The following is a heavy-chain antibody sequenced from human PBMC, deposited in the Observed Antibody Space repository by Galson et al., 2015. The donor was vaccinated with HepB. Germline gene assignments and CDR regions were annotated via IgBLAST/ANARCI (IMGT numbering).Heavy chain of an antibody. CDR2: MSYDATNK. Sequence: SLRLSCAGSGFTFGGHDMNWVRQAPGKGLEWVAVMSYDATNKNYAESVKGRFTISRDSSKNTLYLQMNSLRAEDTAVYFCAKALTNSGYSGFDYWGQGTLVTVSS. V-gene: IGHV3-30*18. D-gene: IGHD5-12*01. J-gene: IGHJ4*02. CDR3: AKALTNSGYSGFDY. CDR1: GFTFGGHD.